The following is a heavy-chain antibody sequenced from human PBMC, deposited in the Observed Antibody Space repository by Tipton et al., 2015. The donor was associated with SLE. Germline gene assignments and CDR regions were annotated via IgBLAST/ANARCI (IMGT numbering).Heavy chain of an antibody. CDR3: AKEHEGDSGFFYFDH. V-gene: IGHV4-39*02. CDR1: GGSISGSNYY. D-gene: IGHD6-19*01. J-gene: IGHJ4*02. CDR2: ITNNGNT. Sequence: TLSLTCTVSGGSISGSNYYWDWIRQPPGKGPEGIGRITNNGNTYYIPSLQSRVTMSVDTSKNHFSLKLSSVTAADTAVYYCAKEHEGDSGFFYFDHWGQGTPVTVSS.